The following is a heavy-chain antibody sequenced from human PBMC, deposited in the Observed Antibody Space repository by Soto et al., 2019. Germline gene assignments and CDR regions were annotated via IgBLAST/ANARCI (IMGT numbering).Heavy chain of an antibody. CDR1: GFTFSGSA. CDR2: IRSKANSYAT. J-gene: IGHJ4*02. Sequence: EVQLVESGGGLVQSGGSLKLSCAASGFTFSGSAMHWVRQASGKGLEWVGRIRSKANSYATAYAASVKGRFTISRDDSKNTAYLQMNSLKTEDTAVYYCTRTYYYDSSGYSFDYWGQGTLVTVSS. V-gene: IGHV3-73*02. D-gene: IGHD3-22*01. CDR3: TRTYYYDSSGYSFDY.